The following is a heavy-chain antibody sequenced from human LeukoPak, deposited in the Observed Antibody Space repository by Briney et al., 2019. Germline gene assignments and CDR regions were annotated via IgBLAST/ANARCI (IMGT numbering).Heavy chain of an antibody. J-gene: IGHJ4*02. CDR3: ARERSGSYPFDY. CDR2: IYYSGST. D-gene: IGHD1-26*01. CDR1: GGSISSSSYY. V-gene: IGHV4-39*02. Sequence: PSETLSLTCTVSGGSISSSSYYWGWIRQPPGKGLEWIGSIYYSGSTYYNPSLKSRVTISVDTSKNQIFLKLSSVTAADTAVYYCARERSGSYPFDYWGQGTLVTVSS.